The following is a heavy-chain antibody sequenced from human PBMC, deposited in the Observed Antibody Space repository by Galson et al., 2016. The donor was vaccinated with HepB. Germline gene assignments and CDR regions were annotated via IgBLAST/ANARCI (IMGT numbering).Heavy chain of an antibody. J-gene: IGHJ6*02. Sequence: VTLSLTCAVYGGSFSGLYWRWIRQSPGKGLEWIGEIDYRGGTNYNPSLESRVTISADSSKSQYSLQVRSVTAADTACYYCSRAPPVTSRRLLAPRYHDDGMDVWGQGTPVTVSS. CDR2: IDYRGGT. D-gene: IGHD2-8*02. V-gene: IGHV4-34*01. CDR3: SRAPPVTSRRLLAPRYHDDGMDV. CDR1: GGSFSGLY.